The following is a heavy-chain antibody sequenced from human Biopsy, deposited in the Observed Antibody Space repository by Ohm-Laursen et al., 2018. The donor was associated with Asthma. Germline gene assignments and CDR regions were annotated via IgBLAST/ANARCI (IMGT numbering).Heavy chain of an antibody. Sequence: SLRLSCSATGFAVRRDYMFWVRQAPGKGLEWVSVIYSGGTSHTADSARGRFTITRDYSKNTLYLQMHSLRAEDTAVYYCARGDSSNWSHYYFDYWGQETLVTVSS. CDR3: ARGDSSNWSHYYFDY. CDR1: GFAVRRDY. CDR2: IYSGGTS. V-gene: IGHV3-53*01. D-gene: IGHD3-22*01. J-gene: IGHJ4*02.